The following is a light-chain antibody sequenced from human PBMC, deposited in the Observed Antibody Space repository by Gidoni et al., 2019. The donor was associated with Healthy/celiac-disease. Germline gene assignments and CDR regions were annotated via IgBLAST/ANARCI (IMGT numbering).Light chain of an antibody. Sequence: SYELTQPPSVSVSPGQTASITCSGDKLGDKYACWYQQKPGQSPVLVIYQDSKRPSGIPERFSGSNSGHTATLTISGTQAMDEADYYCQAWDSSTDVFGTGTKVTVL. CDR3: QAWDSSTDV. CDR1: KLGDKY. V-gene: IGLV3-1*01. CDR2: QDS. J-gene: IGLJ1*01.